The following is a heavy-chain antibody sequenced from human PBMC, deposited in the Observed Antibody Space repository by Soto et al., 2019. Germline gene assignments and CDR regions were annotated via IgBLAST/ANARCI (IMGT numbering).Heavy chain of an antibody. CDR2: IYASGST. J-gene: IGHJ4*02. CDR3: ARVRGNYFDY. V-gene: IGHV4-4*07. CDR1: GGSFSSYY. Sequence: SETLSLTCAVSGGSFSSYYWSWIRQPAGKGLEWIGRIYASGSTNYNPSLKSRVTMSVDTSNNQLSLKVSSVTAADTAVYYCARVRGNYFDYWGQGTLVTVSS.